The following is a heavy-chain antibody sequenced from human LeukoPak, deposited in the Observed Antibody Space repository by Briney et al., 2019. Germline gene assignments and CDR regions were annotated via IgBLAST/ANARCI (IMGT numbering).Heavy chain of an antibody. Sequence: SETLSLTCMVSGGSISSNYWSWIRRPPGKGLEGLGYFYYSGSTNYNPSLKSRVTTSVDTSKNQFSLKLSSVTAADTAVYYCARTPDYGDLLNSYYFDYWGQGTLVTVSS. CDR3: ARTPDYGDLLNSYYFDY. J-gene: IGHJ4*02. CDR1: GGSISSNY. V-gene: IGHV4-59*01. D-gene: IGHD4-17*01. CDR2: FYYSGST.